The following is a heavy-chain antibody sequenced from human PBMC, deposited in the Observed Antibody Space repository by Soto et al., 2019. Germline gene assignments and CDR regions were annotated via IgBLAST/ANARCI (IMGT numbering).Heavy chain of an antibody. CDR1: GFTFKSYP. D-gene: IGHD5-18*01. CDR3: GRDVSVDSADYYFDS. Sequence: VGSLRLSCAASGFTFKSYPLHWVRQAPGKGLEWVAVISYDGKNKYYADSVKGRFTSSRDNSKNTLYLQMDSLRAEDTAVYYCGRDVSVDSADYYFDSGGQRTPVTVSS. V-gene: IGHV3-30*04. J-gene: IGHJ4*02. CDR2: ISYDGKNK.